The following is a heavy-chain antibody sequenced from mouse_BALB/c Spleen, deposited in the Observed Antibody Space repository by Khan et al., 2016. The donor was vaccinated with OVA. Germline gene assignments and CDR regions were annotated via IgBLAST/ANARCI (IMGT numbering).Heavy chain of an antibody. CDR2: INYSGTT. CDR3: ARCGSRYNCALDY. V-gene: IGHV3-2*02. Sequence: EVQLQESGPGLVNPSQSLSLTCTVTGYSITSYYAWYWIRQFPGNKLEWMGYINYSGTTNYTPALKSRISITRDTSKNPFFLQLTSVTTEDTAAYDCARCGSRYNCALDYGGQGTSVTVSS. J-gene: IGHJ4*01. CDR1: GYSITSYYA. D-gene: IGHD1-3*01.